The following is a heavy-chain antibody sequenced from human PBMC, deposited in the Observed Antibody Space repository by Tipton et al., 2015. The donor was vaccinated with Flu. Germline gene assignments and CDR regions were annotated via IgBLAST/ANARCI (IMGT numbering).Heavy chain of an antibody. D-gene: IGHD6-19*01. J-gene: IGHJ3*01. CDR1: GYSISSGYY. Sequence: TLSLTCAVSGYSISSGYYWGWVRQPPGKGLEWIGTIYHSGSTYYNPSLKSRLTMSVDTSKNQFPLKLSSVTAADTAVYYCARERRGGWPFYDAFDFWGQGTTVTVSS. CDR2: IYHSGST. CDR3: ARERRGGWPFYDAFDF. V-gene: IGHV4-38-2*02.